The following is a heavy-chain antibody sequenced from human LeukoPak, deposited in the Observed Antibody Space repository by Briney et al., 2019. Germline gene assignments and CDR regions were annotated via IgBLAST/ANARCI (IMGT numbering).Heavy chain of an antibody. CDR1: GGSISSYY. CDR3: ARLYYDSSASIWFDP. Sequence: SETLSLTCTVSGGSISSYYWSWIRQPPGKGLGWIGYIYYSGSPNYNPSLKSRVTISVDTSKNQFSLKLSSVTAADTAVYYCARLYYDSSASIWFDPWGQGTLVTVSS. J-gene: IGHJ5*02. V-gene: IGHV4-59*01. CDR2: IYYSGSP. D-gene: IGHD3-22*01.